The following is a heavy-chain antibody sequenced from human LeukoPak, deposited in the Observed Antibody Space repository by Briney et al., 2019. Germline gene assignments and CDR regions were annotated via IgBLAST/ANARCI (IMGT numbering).Heavy chain of an antibody. J-gene: IGHJ3*02. CDR3: ARAWGWNAFDI. V-gene: IGHV1-3*01. CDR2: INAGNGNA. Sequence: ASMKVSCKASGYTFTSYAMHWVRQAPGQRLEWMGWINAGNGNAKYSQKFQGRVTITRDTSASTAYMELSSLRSEDTAVYYCARAWGWNAFDIWGQGTMVTVSS. CDR1: GYTFTSYA. D-gene: IGHD1-1*01.